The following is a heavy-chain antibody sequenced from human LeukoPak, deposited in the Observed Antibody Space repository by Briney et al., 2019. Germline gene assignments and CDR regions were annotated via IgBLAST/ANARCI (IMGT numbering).Heavy chain of an antibody. J-gene: IGHJ4*02. CDR2: IRYDGSNK. Sequence: PGRSLRLSCAASGFTFSSYGMHCVRQAPGKGLEGVACIRYDGSNKYYADSEKGRFTIVRDNSKNTLYLKMNNLRAEDTAVYYCAKVPPVVVVAATPRGYWGQGTLVTVSS. CDR3: AKVPPVVVVAATPRGY. V-gene: IGHV3-30*02. CDR1: GFTFSSYG. D-gene: IGHD2-15*01.